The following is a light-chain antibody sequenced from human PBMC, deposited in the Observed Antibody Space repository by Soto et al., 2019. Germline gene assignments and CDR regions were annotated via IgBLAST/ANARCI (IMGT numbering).Light chain of an antibody. V-gene: IGKV3D-15*01. CDR3: QQYNNWPRT. CDR2: GAT. CDR1: QSVNSY. Sequence: EIVLTPSPATLSLSPVERATLSCRASQSVNSYLAWFQQKPGQAPRLLIHGATTRATGIPARFSGSGSGTEFTLTISSLQSEDFAVYYCQQYNNWPRTFGQGTKVDNK. J-gene: IGKJ1*01.